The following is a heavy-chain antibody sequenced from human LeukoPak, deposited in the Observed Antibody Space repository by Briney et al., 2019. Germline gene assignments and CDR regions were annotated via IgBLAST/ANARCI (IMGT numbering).Heavy chain of an antibody. J-gene: IGHJ6*02. V-gene: IGHV3-64*01. CDR1: GFTFSTYG. CDR2: ISSNGGST. D-gene: IGHD3-10*01. Sequence: PGRSLRLSCAASGFTFSTYGMHWVRQAPGKGLEYVSAISSNGGSTYYANSVKGRFTISRDNSKNTLYLQMGSLRAEDMAVYYCARDDLRGYYGMDVWGQGTTVTVSS. CDR3: ARDDLRGYYGMDV.